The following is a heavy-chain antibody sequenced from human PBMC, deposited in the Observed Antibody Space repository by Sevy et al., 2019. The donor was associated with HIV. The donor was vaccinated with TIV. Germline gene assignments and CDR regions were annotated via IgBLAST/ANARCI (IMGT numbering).Heavy chain of an antibody. V-gene: IGHV3-20*04. CDR3: ARQAGAKSDYYDSSGYYPN. D-gene: IGHD3-22*01. Sequence: GGSLRLSCAASGFTFDDYGMSWVRQAPGKGLEWVSGINWNGGSTGYADSVKGRFTISRDNAKNSLYLQMNSLRAEDTALYYCARQAGAKSDYYDSSGYYPNWGQGTLVTVSS. CDR2: INWNGGST. CDR1: GFTFDDYG. J-gene: IGHJ4*02.